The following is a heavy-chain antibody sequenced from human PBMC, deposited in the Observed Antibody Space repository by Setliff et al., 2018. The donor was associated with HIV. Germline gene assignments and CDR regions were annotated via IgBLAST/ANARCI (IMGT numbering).Heavy chain of an antibody. CDR2: ISGNNGKT. J-gene: IGHJ4*02. D-gene: IGHD5-18*01. V-gene: IGHV1-18*01. Sequence: ASVKVSCKASGYIFTSYGISWVRRAPGQGLEWMGWISGNNGKTNYAQNFQGRVTVTTDTSTSTVYMELRSLRSDDTAVYYCVREWRTAMVKYYFDYWGQGTLVTVSS. CDR3: VREWRTAMVKYYFDY. CDR1: GYIFTSYG.